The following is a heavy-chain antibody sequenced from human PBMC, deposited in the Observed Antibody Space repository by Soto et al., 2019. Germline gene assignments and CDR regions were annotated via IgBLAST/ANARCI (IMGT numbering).Heavy chain of an antibody. J-gene: IGHJ4*02. D-gene: IGHD6-6*01. V-gene: IGHV3-11*01. CDR3: ARASYGEYSSSSLGY. CDR1: GFTFSDYY. CDR2: ISSSGSSI. Sequence: QVQLVESGGGLVKPGGSLRLSCAASGFTFSDYYMSWIRQAPGKGLEWVLYISSSGSSIYYADSVKGRFTISRDNAKNTLYLQMNSLRAEDTAVYYCARASYGEYSSSSLGYWGQGTLVTVSS.